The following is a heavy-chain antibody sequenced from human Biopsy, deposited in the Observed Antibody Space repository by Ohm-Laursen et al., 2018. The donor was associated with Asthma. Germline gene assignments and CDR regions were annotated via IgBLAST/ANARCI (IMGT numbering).Heavy chain of an antibody. Sequence: GTLSLTCSLSSGSGGYMRSGNYYWGWIRQPPGKGLGWIGSIYYSGTTYYNPSLGSRVTVYADTSKNQFSLKLTSVTAADTAVYYCVRGSSSWHHGPFHYYYGLDVWGQGTTATVSS. V-gene: IGHV4-39*01. J-gene: IGHJ6*02. CDR2: IYYSGTT. CDR3: VRGSSSWHHGPFHYYYGLDV. CDR1: SGSGGYMRSGNYY. D-gene: IGHD6-13*01.